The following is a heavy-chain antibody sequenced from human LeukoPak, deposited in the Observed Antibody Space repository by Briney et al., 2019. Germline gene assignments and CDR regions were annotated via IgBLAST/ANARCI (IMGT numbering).Heavy chain of an antibody. CDR3: TRVRRSSRNFDY. CDR1: GGSISSYY. J-gene: IGHJ4*02. V-gene: IGHV4-59*01. D-gene: IGHD6-13*01. CDR2: IYYSGST. Sequence: SETLSLTCTVSGGSISSYYWSWIRQPPGKGLEWIGYIYYSGSTNYNPSLKSRVTISVDTSKNQFSLKLSSVTAADTAVYYCTRVRRSSRNFDYWGQGTLVTVSS.